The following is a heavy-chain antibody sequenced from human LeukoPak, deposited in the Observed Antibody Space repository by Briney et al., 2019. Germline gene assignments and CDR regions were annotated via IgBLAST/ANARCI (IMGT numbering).Heavy chain of an antibody. CDR3: AKRRHSSSSTFDY. D-gene: IGHD6-13*01. CDR2: ISGGGGST. Sequence: TGGSLRLSCAASGFTFSSYAMSWVRQAPGKGLEWVSAISGGGGSTYYADSVKGRFTISRDNSKNTLYLQMNSLRAEDTAVYYCAKRRHSSSSTFDYWGQGTLVTVSS. J-gene: IGHJ4*02. CDR1: GFTFSSYA. V-gene: IGHV3-23*01.